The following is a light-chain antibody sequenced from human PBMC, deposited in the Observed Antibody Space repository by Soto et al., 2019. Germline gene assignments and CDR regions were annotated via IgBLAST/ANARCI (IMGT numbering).Light chain of an antibody. Sequence: DIQMTQSSSILSASVGDRVTITCRASQSTSSWLACYQQTPGKAPKFLIYKASNLESGGPSRFSGSGSGTELNLTISSLQPDGFASCYWQPNTSVWTLGQGTKVEVK. CDR3: QPNTSVWT. CDR1: QSTSSW. V-gene: IGKV1-5*03. CDR2: KAS. J-gene: IGKJ1*01.